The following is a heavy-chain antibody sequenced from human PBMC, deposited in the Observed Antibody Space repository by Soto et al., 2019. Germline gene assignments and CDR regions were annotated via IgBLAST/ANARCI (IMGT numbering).Heavy chain of an antibody. D-gene: IGHD3-22*01. Sequence: ASVKVSCKASGYTFTSYYMHWVRQAPGQGLEWMGIINPSGGSTSYAQKFQGRVTMTRDTSTSTVYMELSSLRSEDTAVYYCARGNYYDSSGYLVGFTTGYYYGMDVWGQGTTVTVSS. CDR1: GYTFTSYY. CDR2: INPSGGST. V-gene: IGHV1-46*01. J-gene: IGHJ6*02. CDR3: ARGNYYDSSGYLVGFTTGYYYGMDV.